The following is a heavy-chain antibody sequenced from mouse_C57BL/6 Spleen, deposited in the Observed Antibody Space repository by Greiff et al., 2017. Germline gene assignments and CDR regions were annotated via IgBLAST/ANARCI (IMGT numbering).Heavy chain of an antibody. D-gene: IGHD1-1*01. J-gene: IGHJ4*01. CDR2: IDPNSGGT. CDR1: GYTFTSYW. CDR3: AREVYYGISYFYYYAMDY. V-gene: IGHV1-72*01. Sequence: VQLQQPGAELVKPGASVKLSCKASGYTFTSYWMHWVKQRPGRGLEWIGRIDPNSGGTKYNEKFKSKATLTVDKPSSTAYMQLSSLTSEDSAVYYCAREVYYGISYFYYYAMDYWGQGTSVTVSS.